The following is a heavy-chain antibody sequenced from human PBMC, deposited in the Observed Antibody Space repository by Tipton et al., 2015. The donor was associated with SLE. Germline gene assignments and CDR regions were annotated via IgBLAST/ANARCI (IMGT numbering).Heavy chain of an antibody. D-gene: IGHD4-17*01. CDR2: VYYTETA. CDR1: GGSINSYY. Sequence: TLSLTCTVSGGSINSYYWSWIRQPPGKGLEWIGYVYYTETASYNPSLKSRVTISVDTSKNQFSLKLSSVTAADRAVYSCARGAVYGDYVGYFDFWGQGLLVTVSS. V-gene: IGHV4-59*01. J-gene: IGHJ4*02. CDR3: ARGAVYGDYVGYFDF.